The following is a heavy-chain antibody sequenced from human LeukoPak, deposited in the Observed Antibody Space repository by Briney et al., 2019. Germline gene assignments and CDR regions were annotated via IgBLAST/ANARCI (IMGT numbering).Heavy chain of an antibody. CDR2: ISYDGNNE. CDR1: GFTFNSYD. Sequence: GGSLRLSCSASGFTFNSYDMHWVRQAPGKGLEWVAIISYDGNNEDYADSVKGRFTISRDNSKNTLYLQMNSLRAEDTAVYYCAKDRVVLMVYAYYFDYWGQGTLVTVSS. CDR3: AKDRVVLMVYAYYFDY. J-gene: IGHJ4*02. D-gene: IGHD2-8*01. V-gene: IGHV3-30*18.